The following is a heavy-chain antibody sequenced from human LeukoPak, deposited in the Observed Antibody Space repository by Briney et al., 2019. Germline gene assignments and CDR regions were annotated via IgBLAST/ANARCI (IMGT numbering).Heavy chain of an antibody. J-gene: IGHJ3*02. CDR3: AKGPSVFDI. V-gene: IGHV3-23*01. CDR1: GFTFSNYA. Sequence: GGSLRLSCAASGFTFSNYAMSWVRQTPGKGLEWVSAISGSGDSTYYADSVKGRFTISRDNSKNTLCLQMNSLRAEDTAVYYCAKGPSVFDIWGQGTMVTVSS. CDR2: ISGSGDST.